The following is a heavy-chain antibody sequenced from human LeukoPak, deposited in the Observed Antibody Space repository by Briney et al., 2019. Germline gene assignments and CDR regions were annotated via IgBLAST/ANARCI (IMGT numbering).Heavy chain of an antibody. CDR3: ARDLVVPAAPSKYGMDV. Sequence: GTSVKVSCKASGYTFTSYGISWVPQAPGQGLEWMGWISAYNGNTNYAQKLQGRVTMTTDTSTSTAYMELRSLRSDDTAVYYCARDLVVPAAPSKYGMDVWGQGTTVTVSS. CDR2: ISAYNGNT. V-gene: IGHV1-18*01. J-gene: IGHJ6*02. D-gene: IGHD2-2*01. CDR1: GYTFTSYG.